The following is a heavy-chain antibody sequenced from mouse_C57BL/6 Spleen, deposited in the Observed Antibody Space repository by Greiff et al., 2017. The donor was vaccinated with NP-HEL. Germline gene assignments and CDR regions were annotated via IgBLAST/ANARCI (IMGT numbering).Heavy chain of an antibody. CDR2: IDPSDSET. J-gene: IGHJ4*01. Sequence: QVQLQQPGAELVRPGSSVKLSCKASGYTFTSYWMHWVKQRPIQGLEWIGNIDPSDSETHYNQKFKDKATLTVDKSSSTAYMQLSSLTSEDSAVYYCAREGILYAMDYWGQGTSVTVSS. CDR3: AREGILYAMDY. V-gene: IGHV1-52*01. CDR1: GYTFTSYW.